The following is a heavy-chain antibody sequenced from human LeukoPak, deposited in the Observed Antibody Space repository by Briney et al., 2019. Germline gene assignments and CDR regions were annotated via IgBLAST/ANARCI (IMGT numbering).Heavy chain of an antibody. Sequence: GGSLRLSCAASGFTVSSNYMSWVRQAPGKGLEWVSVIYSGGSTYYADSVKDRFTISRDNSKNTLYLQMNSLREEDTAVYYCARDLARRELFGYWGQGTLVTVSS. V-gene: IGHV3-53*01. CDR2: IYSGGST. CDR3: ARDLARRELFGY. CDR1: GFTVSSNY. J-gene: IGHJ4*02. D-gene: IGHD3-10*01.